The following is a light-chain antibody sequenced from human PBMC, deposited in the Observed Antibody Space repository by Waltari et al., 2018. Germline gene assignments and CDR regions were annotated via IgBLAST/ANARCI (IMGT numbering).Light chain of an antibody. V-gene: IGKV4-1*01. J-gene: IGKJ1*01. CDR2: WAS. CDR3: QQYHSAPRT. CDR1: QNVVFSSNNKNY. Sequence: DIVMTQSPDSLAVSLGERATINCKSSQNVVFSSNNKNYSAWYQQKPGQPPRLLIYWASTRASGVPERFSGSGSGTDFTLTISSLQAEDVAVYYCQQYHSAPRTFGQGTKVEIK.